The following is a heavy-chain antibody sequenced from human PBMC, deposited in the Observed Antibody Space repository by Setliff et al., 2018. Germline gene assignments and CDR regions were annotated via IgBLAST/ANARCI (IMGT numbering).Heavy chain of an antibody. CDR3: AKDVGRGSGYYYYTDV. D-gene: IGHD2-15*01. Sequence: GGSLRLSCAASGFHFSDHAMHWVRQAPGKGLEWVAVISYGRGKEYYGDSVKGRFTISRDNFKSTLYLQMSSLRVEDTAVYYCAKDVGRGSGYYYYTDVWGKGTTVTVSS. CDR2: ISYGRGKE. J-gene: IGHJ6*03. CDR1: GFHFSDHA. V-gene: IGHV3-30*18.